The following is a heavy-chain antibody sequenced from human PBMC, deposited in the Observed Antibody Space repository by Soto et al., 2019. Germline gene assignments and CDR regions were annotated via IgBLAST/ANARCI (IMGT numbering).Heavy chain of an antibody. J-gene: IGHJ6*02. V-gene: IGHV1-58*01. CDR3: AAGPRGYSYEVVYYYYYGMDV. Sequence: GASVKVSWKASGFTFTSSAVQWVRQARGQRLEWIGWIVVGSGNTNYAQRFQERVTITRDMSTSTAYMELSSLRSEDTAVYYCAAGPRGYSYEVVYYYYYGMDVWGQGTTVTVSS. CDR2: IVVGSGNT. CDR1: GFTFTSSA. D-gene: IGHD5-18*01.